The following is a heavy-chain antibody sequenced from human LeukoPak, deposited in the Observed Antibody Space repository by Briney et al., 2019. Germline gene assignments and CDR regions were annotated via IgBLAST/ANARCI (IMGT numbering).Heavy chain of an antibody. V-gene: IGHV7-4-1*02. CDR3: ARGADFWSGYYWKTKYYFDY. CDR1: GYTFTGYY. CDR2: INTNTGNP. Sequence: ASVKVSCKASGYTFTGYYMHWVRQAPGQGLEWMGWINTNTGNPTYAQGFTGRFVFSLDTSVSTAYLQISSLKAEDTAVYYCARGADFWSGYYWKTKYYFDYWGQGTLVTVSS. D-gene: IGHD3-3*01. J-gene: IGHJ4*02.